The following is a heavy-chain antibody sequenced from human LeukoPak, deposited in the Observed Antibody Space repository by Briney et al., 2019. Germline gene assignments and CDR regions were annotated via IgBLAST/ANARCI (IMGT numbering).Heavy chain of an antibody. D-gene: IGHD3-3*01. CDR3: ARGLDDFCSGYYRYFDY. V-gene: IGHV4-34*01. CDR2: INHSGST. CDR1: GGSFSGYY. J-gene: IGHJ4*02. Sequence: PSQTLSLTCAVYGGSFSGYYWNWIRQPPGQGLEWIGEINHSGSTNYSPSLKSRVTISVDTSKNQFSLKLSSVSAADTAVYYCARGLDDFCSGYYRYFDYWGQGTLVTVSS.